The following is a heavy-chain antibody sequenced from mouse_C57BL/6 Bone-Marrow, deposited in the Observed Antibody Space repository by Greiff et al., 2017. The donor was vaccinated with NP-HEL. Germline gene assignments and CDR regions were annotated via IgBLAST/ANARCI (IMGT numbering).Heavy chain of an antibody. J-gene: IGHJ3*01. CDR1: GYAFTNYL. CDR2: INPGSGGT. D-gene: IGHD1-1*01. CDR3: ARSDYGSSLAY. Sequence: QVQLKQSGAELVRPGTSVKVSCKASGYAFTNYLIEWVKQRPGQGLEWIGVINPGSGGTNYNEKFKGKATLTADKSSSTAYMQLSSLTSEDSAVYFCARSDYGSSLAYWGQGTLVTVSA. V-gene: IGHV1-54*01.